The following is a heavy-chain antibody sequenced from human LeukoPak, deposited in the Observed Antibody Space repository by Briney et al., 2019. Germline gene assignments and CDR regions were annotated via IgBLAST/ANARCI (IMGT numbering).Heavy chain of an antibody. CDR1: GGSISSGDYY. V-gene: IGHV4-30-4*01. Sequence: SETLSLTCTVSGGSISSGDYYWSWIRQPPGKGLEWIGYIYYSGSTYYNPSLKSRVTISVDTSKNQFSLKLSSVTAADTAVYYCARAVKQLVPPRGGMDVWGKGTTVTVSS. D-gene: IGHD6-13*01. CDR3: ARAVKQLVPPRGGMDV. J-gene: IGHJ6*04. CDR2: IYYSGST.